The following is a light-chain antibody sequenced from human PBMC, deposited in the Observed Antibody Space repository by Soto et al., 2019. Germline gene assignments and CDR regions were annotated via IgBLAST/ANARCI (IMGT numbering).Light chain of an antibody. CDR2: AAS. CDR1: QSVSSSF. Sequence: IVLTQSPCTLSLSTGERATLSCRASQSVSSSFLAWYQQKPGQAPRLLISAASSRTTGIPDRFSGSGSGTDFTLTISRLEPEDSAVYYCQQYDSTPPTFGPGTKVDIK. CDR3: QQYDSTPPT. V-gene: IGKV3-20*01. J-gene: IGKJ3*01.